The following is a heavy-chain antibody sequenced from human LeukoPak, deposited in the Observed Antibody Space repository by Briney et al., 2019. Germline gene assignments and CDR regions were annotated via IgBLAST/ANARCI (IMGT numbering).Heavy chain of an antibody. D-gene: IGHD3-22*01. V-gene: IGHV3-11*04. CDR3: ASPDSSGYYLPFRY. CDR1: GFTFSDYY. J-gene: IGHJ4*02. CDR2: ISSSGSTI. Sequence: GGSLRLSCTASGFTFSDYYMSWIRQAPGKGLEWVSYISSSGSTIYYADSVKGRFTISRDNAKNSLYLQMNSLRAEDTAVYYCASPDSSGYYLPFRYWGQGTLVTVSS.